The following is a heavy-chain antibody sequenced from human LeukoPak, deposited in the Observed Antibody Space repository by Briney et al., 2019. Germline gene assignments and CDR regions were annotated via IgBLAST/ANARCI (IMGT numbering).Heavy chain of an antibody. CDR3: ARDHTITMVQGLTRNYMDV. CDR2: ISYDGSNK. Sequence: GGSLRLSCAASGFTFSSYAMHRVRQAPGKGLEWVAVISYDGSNKYYADSVKGRFTISRDNSKNTLYLQMNSLRAEDTAVYYCARDHTITMVQGLTRNYMDVWGKGTTVTVSS. CDR1: GFTFSSYA. V-gene: IGHV3-30*01. J-gene: IGHJ6*03. D-gene: IGHD3-10*01.